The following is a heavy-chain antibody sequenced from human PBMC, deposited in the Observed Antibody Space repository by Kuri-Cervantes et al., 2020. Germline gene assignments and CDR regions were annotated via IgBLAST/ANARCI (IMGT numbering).Heavy chain of an antibody. J-gene: IGHJ6*03. CDR1: GFTFDDYA. CDR3: ARGGEDIVVVPAAPLKDYYYYYYMDV. Sequence: GGSLRLSCAASGFTFDDYAMHWVRQAPGKGLEWVSGISWNSGSIGYADSVKGRFTISRDNAKNSLYLQMNSLRAEDTAVYYCARGGEDIVVVPAAPLKDYYYYYYMDVWGKGTTVTVSS. CDR2: ISWNSGSI. V-gene: IGHV3-9*01. D-gene: IGHD2-2*01.